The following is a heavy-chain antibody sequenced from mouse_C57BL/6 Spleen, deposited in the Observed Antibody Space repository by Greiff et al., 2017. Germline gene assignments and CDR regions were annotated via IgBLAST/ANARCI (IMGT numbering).Heavy chain of an antibody. D-gene: IGHD2-12*01. CDR2: IDPSDSET. CDR1: GYTFTSYW. J-gene: IGHJ1*03. CDR3: ARRSYDGAFDV. V-gene: IGHV1-52*01. Sequence: QVQLKQPGAELVRPGSSVKLSCKASGYTFTSYWMHWVKQRPIQGLEWIGNIDPSDSETHYNQKFKDKATLTVDKSSSTAYMQLSSLTSEDSAVYYCARRSYDGAFDVWGTGTTVTVSS.